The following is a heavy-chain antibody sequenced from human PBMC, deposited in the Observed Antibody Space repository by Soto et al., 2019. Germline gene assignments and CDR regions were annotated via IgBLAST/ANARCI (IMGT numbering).Heavy chain of an antibody. CDR1: GGSISSYY. Sequence: TSETLSLTCTVSGGSISSYYWSWIRQPPGKGLEWIGYIYYSGSTNYNPSLKSRATMSVDTSKNQFSLKLSSVTAADTAVYYCASSLGVTYYDILTGYYPDAFDIWGQGTMVIV. V-gene: IGHV4-59*08. CDR2: IYYSGST. D-gene: IGHD3-9*01. CDR3: ASSLGVTYYDILTGYYPDAFDI. J-gene: IGHJ3*02.